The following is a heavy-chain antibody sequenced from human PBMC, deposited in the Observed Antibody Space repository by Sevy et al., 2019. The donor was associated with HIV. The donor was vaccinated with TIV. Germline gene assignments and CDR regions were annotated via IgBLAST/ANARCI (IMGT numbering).Heavy chain of an antibody. D-gene: IGHD5-18*01. V-gene: IGHV3-7*01. J-gene: IGHJ6*02. CDR2: IKRDGSEK. CDR3: AGDERYSYGDGNYYYYYGMDV. Sequence: GGSLRLSCAASGFTFSSYWMSWVRQAPGKGLEWVANIKRDGSEKYYVDSVKGRFTISRDNAKNSLYLQMNSLRAEDMAVYDWAGDERYSYGDGNYYYYYGMDVWGQGTTVTVSS. CDR1: GFTFSSYW.